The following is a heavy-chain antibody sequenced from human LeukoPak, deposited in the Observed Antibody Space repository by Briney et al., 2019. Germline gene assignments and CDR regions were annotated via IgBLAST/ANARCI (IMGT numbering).Heavy chain of an antibody. J-gene: IGHJ6*03. Sequence: PSETLSLTCAVYGGSFSGYYWSWIRQPPGKGLEWIGEINHSGSTNYNPSLKSRVTISVDTSKNQFSLKLSSVTAADTAVYYCARGPYGGNRNAYYYYMDVWGKETTVTVSS. V-gene: IGHV4-34*01. D-gene: IGHD4-23*01. CDR3: ARGPYGGNRNAYYYYMDV. CDR2: INHSGST. CDR1: GGSFSGYY.